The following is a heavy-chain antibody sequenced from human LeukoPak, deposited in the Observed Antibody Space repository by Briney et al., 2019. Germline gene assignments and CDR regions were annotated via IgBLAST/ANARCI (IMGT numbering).Heavy chain of an antibody. V-gene: IGHV3-23*01. J-gene: IGHJ6*02. CDR2: ISGNGGST. Sequence: GGSLRLSCVASGFAFSTYAMMWVRQAPGKGLEWVSAISGNGGSTFFADSVKGRFTISRDNAKKSLYLQMTSLRAEDLATYYCARVLSGSTGDYGMDVWGQGTTVTVSS. CDR1: GFAFSTYA. CDR3: ARVLSGSTGDYGMDV. D-gene: IGHD3-10*01.